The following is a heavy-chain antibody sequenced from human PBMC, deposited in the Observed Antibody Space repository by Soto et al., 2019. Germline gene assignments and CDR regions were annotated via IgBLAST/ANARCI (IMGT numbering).Heavy chain of an antibody. J-gene: IGHJ4*02. CDR2: ISGSGGST. V-gene: IGHV3-23*01. CDR3: AKVHIAVAGRHFDY. D-gene: IGHD6-19*01. Sequence: GGSLRLSCAASGFTFSSYPMIWVRQAPGKGLEWVSAISGSGGSTYYADSVKGRFTISRDNSKNTLYLQMNSLRAEDTAVYYCAKVHIAVAGRHFDYWGQGTLVTVS. CDR1: GFTFSSYP.